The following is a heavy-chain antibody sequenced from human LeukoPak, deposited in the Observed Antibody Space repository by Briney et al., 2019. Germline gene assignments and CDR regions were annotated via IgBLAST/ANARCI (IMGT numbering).Heavy chain of an antibody. CDR2: ISTDTSDI. CDR3: ARGMWIQLAGQDF. CDR1: GFTFSSYS. J-gene: IGHJ4*02. D-gene: IGHD5-18*01. Sequence: GGSLRLSCAASGFTFSSYSMNWVRQAPGKGLEWVSSISTDTSDIYYADSVKGRFTISRDNAKNSLYLQMSSLRVDDTAVYYCARGMWIQLAGQDFWGQGTLVTVSS. V-gene: IGHV3-21*06.